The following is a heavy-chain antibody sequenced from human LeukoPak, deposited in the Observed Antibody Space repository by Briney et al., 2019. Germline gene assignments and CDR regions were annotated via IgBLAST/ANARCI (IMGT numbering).Heavy chain of an antibody. CDR2: IDRDGTST. CDR3: AREDRFGYNYAYGLDV. D-gene: IGHD5-18*01. Sequence: GGSLRLSCAASGFSFSRYWMHWVRQVPGKGLVWVSRIDRDGTSTTYADSVKGRFTISRDNAKNTVYLQMKSLRVEDTAVYYCAREDRFGYNYAYGLDVWGQGTTVTVSS. V-gene: IGHV3-74*01. CDR1: GFSFSRYW. J-gene: IGHJ6*02.